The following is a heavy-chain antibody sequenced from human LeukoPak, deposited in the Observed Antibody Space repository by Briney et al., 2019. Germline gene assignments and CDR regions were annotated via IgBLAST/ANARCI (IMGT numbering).Heavy chain of an antibody. D-gene: IGHD3-10*01. CDR3: AREWYYHGSGSYLRYEYYYGMDV. Sequence: GGSLRLSCAASGFTFDDYAMHWVRQAPGQGLEWVSLISGDGGSTYYADSVKGRFTVSRDNSKNSLYLQINSLRTEDAALYYCAREWYYHGSGSYLRYEYYYGMDVWGQGTTVTVSS. V-gene: IGHV3-43*02. CDR1: GFTFDDYA. J-gene: IGHJ6*02. CDR2: ISGDGGST.